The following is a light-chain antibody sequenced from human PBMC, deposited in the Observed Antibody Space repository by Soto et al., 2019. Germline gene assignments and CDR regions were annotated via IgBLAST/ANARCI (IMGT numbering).Light chain of an antibody. J-gene: IGLJ3*02. V-gene: IGLV1-51*01. CDR3: ATWDSGLSVV. Sequence: QSVLTQPPSVSAAPGQKVTISCSGSSSNIETNYVSWFQHLPGTAPKVVIYDNSKRPPGIPDRFSGSKSGTSATLDITGLQTEDEADYYCATWDSGLSVVFGGGTKLTVL. CDR1: SSNIETNY. CDR2: DNS.